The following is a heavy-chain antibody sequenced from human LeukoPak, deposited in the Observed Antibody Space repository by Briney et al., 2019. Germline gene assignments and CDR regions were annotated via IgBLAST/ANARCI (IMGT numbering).Heavy chain of an antibody. D-gene: IGHD3/OR15-3a*01. J-gene: IGHJ4*02. CDR3: ARQTGSGLFTLP. CDR2: IYYTGNT. CDR1: GVSISSSNSY. Sequence: PSETLSLTCTVSGVSISSSNSYWGWNRPPPGKGLKGIGSIYYTGNTYYNASLKSRVTISIDTSKNQISLRLTSVTATDTAMYYCARQTGSGLFTLPGGQGTLVTVSS. V-gene: IGHV4-39*01.